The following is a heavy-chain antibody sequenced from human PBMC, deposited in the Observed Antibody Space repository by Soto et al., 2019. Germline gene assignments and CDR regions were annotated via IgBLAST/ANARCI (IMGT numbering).Heavy chain of an antibody. V-gene: IGHV1-24*01. CDR1: GYTLTELS. D-gene: IGHD3-22*01. J-gene: IGHJ4*02. CDR2: FDPEDGET. CDR3: ATRVPGPDSSGYYRLDY. Sequence: VKVSCKVSGYTLTELSMHWVRQAPGKGLEWMGGFDPEDGETIYAQKFQGRVTMTEDTSTDTAYMELSSLRSEDTAVYYCATRVPGPDSSGYYRLDYWGQGTQVTVSS.